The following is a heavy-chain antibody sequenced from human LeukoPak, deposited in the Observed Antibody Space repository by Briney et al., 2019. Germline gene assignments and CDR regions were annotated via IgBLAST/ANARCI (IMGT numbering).Heavy chain of an antibody. Sequence: GGSLRLSCAASGFTFSSYGMHWVRQAPGKGLEWVAFIRYDGSNKYYADSVKGRFTISRDNSKNTLYLQMNSLRAEDTAVYYCAKARRLYYYDSSGFDYWGQGTLVTVSS. J-gene: IGHJ4*02. CDR1: GFTFSSYG. D-gene: IGHD3-22*01. CDR3: AKARRLYYYDSSGFDY. V-gene: IGHV3-30*02. CDR2: IRYDGSNK.